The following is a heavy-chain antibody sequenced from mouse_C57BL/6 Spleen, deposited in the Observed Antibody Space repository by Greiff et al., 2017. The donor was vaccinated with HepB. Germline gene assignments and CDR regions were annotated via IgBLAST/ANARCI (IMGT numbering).Heavy chain of an antibody. CDR2: IWSGGST. Sequence: VQLQQSGPGLVQPSQSLSITCTVSGFSLTSYGVHWVRQSPGKGLEWLGVIWSGGSTDYNAAFISRLSISKDNSKSQVFFKMNSLQADDTAIYYCARSYDGYYGAYYFDYWGQGTTLTVSS. D-gene: IGHD2-3*01. CDR1: GFSLTSYG. J-gene: IGHJ2*01. CDR3: ARSYDGYYGAYYFDY. V-gene: IGHV2-2*01.